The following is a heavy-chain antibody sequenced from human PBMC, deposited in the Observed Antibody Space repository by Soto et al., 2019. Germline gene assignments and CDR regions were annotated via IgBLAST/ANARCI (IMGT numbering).Heavy chain of an antibody. J-gene: IGHJ4*02. V-gene: IGHV1-69*13. CDR1: GGTFSSYS. D-gene: IGHD6-6*01. CDR3: AIEYSSSPPYYPIGY. Sequence: GASVKVSCKASGGTFSSYSISWVRQAPGQGLEWMGGIIPIFGTANYAQKFQGRVTITADESTSTAYMELSSLRSEDTAVYYCAIEYSSSPPYYPIGYWGQGTLVPVSS. CDR2: IIPIFGTA.